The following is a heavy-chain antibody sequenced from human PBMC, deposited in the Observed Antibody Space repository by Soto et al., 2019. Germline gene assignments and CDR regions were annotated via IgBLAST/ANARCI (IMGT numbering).Heavy chain of an antibody. Sequence: ASVKVSCKASGYTFTSYYMHWVRQAPRQGLEWMGIINPSGGSTSYPQEFQGRVTMTRDTSTSTVYMELSSLRSEDTAVYYCATSSSAWYSSFDYWGQGTLVTVSS. V-gene: IGHV1-46*01. CDR3: ATSSSAWYSSFDY. J-gene: IGHJ4*02. CDR1: GYTFTSYY. D-gene: IGHD6-13*01. CDR2: INPSGGST.